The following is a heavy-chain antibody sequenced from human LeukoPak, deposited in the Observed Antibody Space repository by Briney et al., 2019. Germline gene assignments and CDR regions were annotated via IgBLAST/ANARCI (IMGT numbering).Heavy chain of an antibody. CDR2: IKQDGSER. CDR1: GFTFSSYW. CDR3: ARDAVDTAMVGYSDY. V-gene: IGHV3-7*01. D-gene: IGHD5-18*01. J-gene: IGHJ4*02. Sequence: PWGSLRLSCVASGFTFSSYWMSWVRRAPGKGLEWVANIKQDGSERNYVDSVKGRFTISRDNAKNSLYLQMNSLGAEDTAVYYCARDAVDTAMVGYSDYWGQGTLVTVSS.